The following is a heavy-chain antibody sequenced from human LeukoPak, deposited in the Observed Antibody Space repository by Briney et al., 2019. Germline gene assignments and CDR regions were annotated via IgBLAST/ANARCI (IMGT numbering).Heavy chain of an antibody. J-gene: IGHJ4*02. CDR2: ISGSGGST. CDR1: GFTFSSYA. D-gene: IGHD3-10*01. V-gene: IGHV3-23*01. CDR3: AKDRSITMVRGVIKRGSGFDY. Sequence: GGSLRLSCAASGFTFSSYAMSWVRQAPGKGLEWVSAISGSGGSTYYADSVKGRFTISRDNSKNTLYLQMNSLRAEDTAVYYCAKDRSITMVRGVIKRGSGFDYWGQGTLVTVSS.